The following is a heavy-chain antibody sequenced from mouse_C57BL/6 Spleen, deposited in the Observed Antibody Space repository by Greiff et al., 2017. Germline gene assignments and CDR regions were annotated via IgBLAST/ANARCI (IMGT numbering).Heavy chain of an antibody. CDR3: ARSEGPAQATFDY. Sequence: QVQLQQPGAELVMPGASVKLSCKASGYTFTSYWMPWVKQRPGQGLEWIGEIDPSDSYTNYNQKFKGKSTVTVDKSSSTAYMQLSSLTSEDSAVYYCARSEGPAQATFDYWGQGTTLTVSS. J-gene: IGHJ2*01. D-gene: IGHD3-2*02. CDR2: IDPSDSYT. V-gene: IGHV1-69*01. CDR1: GYTFTSYW.